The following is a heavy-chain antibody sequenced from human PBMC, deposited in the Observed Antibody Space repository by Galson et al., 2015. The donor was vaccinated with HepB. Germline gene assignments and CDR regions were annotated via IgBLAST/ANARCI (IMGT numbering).Heavy chain of an antibody. Sequence: SLRLSCATSGFTFGDYPMSWFRQAPGKGLEWVGFIRSKSYGGTTEYAASVKGRFIISRDDSKSIAYLQMNSLKTEDTAVYYCTRAARGHCSGGSCYYLDYWGQGTLVTVSS. CDR1: GFTFGDYP. J-gene: IGHJ4*02. V-gene: IGHV3-49*03. CDR3: TRAARGHCSGGSCYYLDY. D-gene: IGHD2-15*01. CDR2: IRSKSYGGTT.